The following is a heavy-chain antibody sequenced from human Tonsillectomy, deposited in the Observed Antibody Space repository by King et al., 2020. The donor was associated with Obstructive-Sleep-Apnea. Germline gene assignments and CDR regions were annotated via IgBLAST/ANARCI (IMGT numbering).Heavy chain of an antibody. Sequence: QLVQSGAEVKKPGASVRVSCKASGYTFTSHDINWVRQATGQGLEWMGWMNPNSGNTGYAQKFQGRVTMTRNTSISTAYMELSSLRSEDTAVYYFARAKREGGTPRIFDYWGQGTLVTVSS. J-gene: IGHJ4*02. V-gene: IGHV1-8*01. CDR3: ARAKREGGTPRIFDY. CDR2: MNPNSGNT. CDR1: GYTFTSHD. D-gene: IGHD2-15*01.